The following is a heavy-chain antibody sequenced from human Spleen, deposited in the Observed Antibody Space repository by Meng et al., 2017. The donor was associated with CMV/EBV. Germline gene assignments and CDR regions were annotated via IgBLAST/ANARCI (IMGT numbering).Heavy chain of an antibody. J-gene: IGHJ4*02. CDR2: INHSGST. D-gene: IGHD2-2*01. CDR3: ASLYCSSTSCYVDY. Sequence: AVYGGSFSGYYWSWIRQPPGRGLEWIGEINHSGSTNYNPSLKSRVTISVDTSKNQFSLKLSSVTAADTAVYYCASLYCSSTSCYVDYWGQGTLVTVSS. V-gene: IGHV4-34*01. CDR1: GGSFSGYY.